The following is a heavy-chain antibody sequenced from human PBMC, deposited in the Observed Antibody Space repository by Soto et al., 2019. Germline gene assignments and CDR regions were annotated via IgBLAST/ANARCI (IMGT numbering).Heavy chain of an antibody. Sequence: WIGWVRQMPGKGLEWIGEIYHSGSTNYDPSLKSRVTISVDKSKNQFSLKLSSVTAADTAVYYCARVSGSYYYGMDVWGQGTTVTVSS. CDR1: W. CDR3: ARVSGSYYYGMDV. J-gene: IGHJ6*02. CDR2: IYHSGST. V-gene: IGHV4-4*02.